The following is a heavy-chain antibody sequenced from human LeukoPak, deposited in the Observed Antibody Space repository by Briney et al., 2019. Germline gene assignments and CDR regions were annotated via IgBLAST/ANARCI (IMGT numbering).Heavy chain of an antibody. J-gene: IGHJ3*02. D-gene: IGHD1-1*01. CDR3: ARLKNGYDI. Sequence: SETLSLTCTVSGGSISSSSYYWGWIRQPPGKGLEWIGSIYYSGSTYYNPSLKSRVTISVDTSKNQFSLKLSSVTAADTAVYYCARLKNGYDIWGQGTMVTVSS. CDR1: GGSISSSSYY. CDR2: IYYSGST. V-gene: IGHV4-39*01.